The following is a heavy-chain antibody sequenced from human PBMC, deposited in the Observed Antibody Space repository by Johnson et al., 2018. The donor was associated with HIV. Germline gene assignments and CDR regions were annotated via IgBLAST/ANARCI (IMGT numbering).Heavy chain of an antibody. Sequence: QVQLVESGGGVVQPGRSLRLSCAASEFTFSSYAMHWVRQAPGKGLEWVAVISYDGSNKYYADSVKGRFTISRDNSKNTLYLQMNSLRDEDTAVYYWARPRTGSDAFDIWGQGTMVTFSS. CDR2: ISYDGSNK. D-gene: IGHD3-9*01. CDR3: ARPRTGSDAFDI. CDR1: EFTFSSYA. J-gene: IGHJ3*02. V-gene: IGHV3-30-3*01.